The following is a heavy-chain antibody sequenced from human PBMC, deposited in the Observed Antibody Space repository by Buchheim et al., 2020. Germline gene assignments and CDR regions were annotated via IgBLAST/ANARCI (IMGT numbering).Heavy chain of an antibody. J-gene: IGHJ4*02. V-gene: IGHV3-23*01. Sequence: EVQLLESGGGLVQPGGPLRLSCAASGFTFSSYAMSWVRQAPGKGLEWVSAISGSGGSTYYADSVKGRFTISRDNSKNTLYLQMNSLRAEDTAVYYCAKEGPPLVYCGGDCPSVYFDYWGQGTL. CDR2: ISGSGGST. CDR1: GFTFSSYA. D-gene: IGHD2-21*02. CDR3: AKEGPPLVYCGGDCPSVYFDY.